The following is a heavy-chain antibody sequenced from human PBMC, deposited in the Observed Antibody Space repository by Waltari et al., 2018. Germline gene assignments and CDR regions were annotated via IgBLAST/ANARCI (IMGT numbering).Heavy chain of an antibody. V-gene: IGHV1-69*13. CDR1: GGTFSSYA. D-gene: IGHD1-7*01. CDR2: IIPIFGTA. Sequence: QVQLVQSGAEVKKPGSSVKVSCKASGGTFSSYAISWVRQAPGQGLEWMGGIIPIFGTANYAQKVQGRGTITADESTSTAYMELSSLRSEDTAVYYCAREGNYLGGYYYGMDVWGQGTTVTVSS. J-gene: IGHJ6*02. CDR3: AREGNYLGGYYYGMDV.